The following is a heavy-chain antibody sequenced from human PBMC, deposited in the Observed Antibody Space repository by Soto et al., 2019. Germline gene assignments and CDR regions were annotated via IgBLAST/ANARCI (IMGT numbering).Heavy chain of an antibody. D-gene: IGHD3-10*01. CDR3: ARPSYGSGSYYNGLDY. CDR2: IWYDGSNK. V-gene: IGHV3-33*01. CDR1: GFTFSSYG. J-gene: IGHJ4*02. Sequence: QVQLVESGGGVVQPGRSLRLSCAASGFTFSSYGMHWVRQAPGKGLEWVAVIWYDGSNKYYADSVKGRFTISRDNSKNTLYLQMNSLRADDTAVYYGARPSYGSGSYYNGLDYWGQGTLVTVSS.